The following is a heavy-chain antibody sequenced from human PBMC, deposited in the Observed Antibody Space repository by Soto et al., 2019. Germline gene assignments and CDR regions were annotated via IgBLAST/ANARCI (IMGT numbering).Heavy chain of an antibody. Sequence: PSETLSLTCTVSGGSMSSRSYYWGWIRQPPGKGLEWIGSIYYSGSTYYNPSLKSRITMSVDTSKNQFSLKLSSVTAADTAVYYCAKLLGGVTEAIDHFDYWGQGTLVTVSS. V-gene: IGHV4-39*01. J-gene: IGHJ4*02. CDR1: GGSMSSRSYY. D-gene: IGHD2-15*01. CDR2: IYYSGST. CDR3: AKLLGGVTEAIDHFDY.